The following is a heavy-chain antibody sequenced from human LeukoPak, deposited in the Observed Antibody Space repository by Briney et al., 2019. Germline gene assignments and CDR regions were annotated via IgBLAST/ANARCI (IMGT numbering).Heavy chain of an antibody. CDR1: GGTFSSYA. CDR3: ARGRDGSGSSDRYFDY. D-gene: IGHD3-10*01. CDR2: IIPILGIA. J-gene: IGHJ4*02. V-gene: IGHV1-69*04. Sequence: SVKVSCKASGGTFSSYAIRWVRQAPGQGLGWMGRIIPILGIANYAQKFQGRVTITADKSTSTAYMELSSLRSEDTAVYYCARGRDGSGSSDRYFDYWGQGTLVTVSS.